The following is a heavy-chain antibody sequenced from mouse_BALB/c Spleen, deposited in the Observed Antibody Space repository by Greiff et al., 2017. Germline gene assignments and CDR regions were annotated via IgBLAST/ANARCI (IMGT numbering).Heavy chain of an antibody. D-gene: IGHD2-10*02. V-gene: IGHV1-5*01. CDR3: TRGGYGNFWYFDV. CDR1: GYTFTSYW. J-gene: IGHJ1*01. CDR2: IYPGNSDT. Sequence: VHVKQSGTVLARPGASVKMSCKASGYTFTSYWMHWVKQRPGQGLEWIGAIYPGNSDTSYNQKFKGKAKLTAVTSTSTAYMELSSLTNEDSAVYYWTRGGYGNFWYFDVWGAGTTVTVSS.